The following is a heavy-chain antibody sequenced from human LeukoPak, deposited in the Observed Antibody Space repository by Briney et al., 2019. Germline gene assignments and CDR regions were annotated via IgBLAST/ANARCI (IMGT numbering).Heavy chain of an antibody. J-gene: IGHJ6*02. CDR1: GDTFSSSS. V-gene: IGHV1-69*04. D-gene: IGHD4-17*01. CDR2: VIPILDIT. Sequence: GASVKVSCKAFGDTFSSSSMSWVRQAPGQGLERMGRVIPILDITNYAQEFQGRVTITADRSTTTAYMEVNNLGSDDTAVYYCARDRGTVTTLSYYGMDVWGQGTTVTVSS. CDR3: ARDRGTVTTLSYYGMDV.